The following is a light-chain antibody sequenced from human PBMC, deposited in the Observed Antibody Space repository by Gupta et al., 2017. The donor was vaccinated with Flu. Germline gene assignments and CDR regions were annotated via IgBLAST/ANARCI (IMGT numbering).Light chain of an antibody. CDR2: NND. J-gene: IGLJ3*02. Sequence: SNIGCKTVNWYQQLPGTAPKLLIYNNDQRPSGVPDRFSASKSGTSASLAISGLQSEDEADYYCAAWDDSLNGVVFGGGTKLTVL. V-gene: IGLV1-44*01. CDR3: AAWDDSLNGVV. CDR1: SNIGCKT.